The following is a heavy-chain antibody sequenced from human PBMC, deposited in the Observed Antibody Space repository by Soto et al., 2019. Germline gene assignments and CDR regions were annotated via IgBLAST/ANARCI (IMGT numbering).Heavy chain of an antibody. CDR1: RGSSSGYY. D-gene: IGHD6-19*01. J-gene: IGHJ4*02. CDR3: ARAGSSGWYSLGY. CDR2: IYYSGST. V-gene: IGHV4-59*01. Sequence: SETLSLSCTVSRGSSSGYYWSWIRQPPGKGLESIGYIYYSGSTNYNPSLKSRVTISVDTSKNKFSLKLSSVTAADTAVYYFARAGSSGWYSLGYWGKGTLVTVS.